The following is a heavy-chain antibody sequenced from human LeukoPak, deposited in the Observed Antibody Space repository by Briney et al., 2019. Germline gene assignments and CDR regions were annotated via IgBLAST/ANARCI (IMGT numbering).Heavy chain of an antibody. Sequence: EASVKVSCKASGYTFTSYYMHWVRQAPGQGLEWMGGIIPIFGTANYAQKFQGRVTITADESTSTAYMELSSLRSEDTAVYYCAREVATIYYYYYYYMDVWGKGTTVTVSS. CDR3: AREVATIYYYYYYYMDV. CDR2: IIPIFGTA. CDR1: GYTFTSYY. J-gene: IGHJ6*03. V-gene: IGHV1-69*13. D-gene: IGHD5-12*01.